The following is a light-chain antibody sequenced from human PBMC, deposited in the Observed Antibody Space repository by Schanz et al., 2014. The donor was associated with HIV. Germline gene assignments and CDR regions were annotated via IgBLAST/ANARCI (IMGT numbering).Light chain of an antibody. CDR1: SSSIKTNT. CDR3: CSFAGADSLFV. Sequence: QSVLTQPPSASGTPGQRVTISCSGSSSSIKTNTVNWFQQLPGTAPKLMIFEVSNRPSGVSHRFSGAKSGNTASLTISGLQAEDEADYYCCSFAGADSLFVFGIGTKLTVL. CDR2: EVS. V-gene: IGLV1-44*01. J-gene: IGLJ1*01.